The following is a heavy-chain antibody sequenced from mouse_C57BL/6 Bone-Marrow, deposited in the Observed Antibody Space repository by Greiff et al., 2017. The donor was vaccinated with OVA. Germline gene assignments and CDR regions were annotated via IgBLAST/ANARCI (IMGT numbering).Heavy chain of an antibody. V-gene: IGHV1-7*01. J-gene: IGHJ2*01. D-gene: IGHD2-4*01. CDR2: INPSSGYT. CDR3: ARFDYGFDY. Sequence: QVQLQQSGAELAKPGASVKLSCKASGYTFTSYWMHWVKQRPGQGLEWIGYINPSSGYTKYNQKFKDKATFTADKSSSTAYMQLSSLTYEDSAVYYCARFDYGFDYWGQGTTLTVSS. CDR1: GYTFTSYW.